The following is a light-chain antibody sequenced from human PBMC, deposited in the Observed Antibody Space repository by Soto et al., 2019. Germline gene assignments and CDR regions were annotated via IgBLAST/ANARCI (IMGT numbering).Light chain of an antibody. J-gene: IGKJ1*01. CDR2: GAS. V-gene: IGKV3-20*01. Sequence: EIELTQAPGTLSLSPGESAPLSCGASQNVESNFSAWYQQKPRQAPRIIIFGASGRATSIPDRFSGSGSGTDFTLTISRLEPEDFAVYYCQQYGNSPKTFGQGTKVDIK. CDR1: QNVESNF. CDR3: QQYGNSPKT.